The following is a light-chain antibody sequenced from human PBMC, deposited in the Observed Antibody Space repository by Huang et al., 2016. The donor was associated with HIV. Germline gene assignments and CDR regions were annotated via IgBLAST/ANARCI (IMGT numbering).Light chain of an antibody. J-gene: IGKJ4*01. CDR3: QQRSKWPLT. CDR1: QGVSTY. CDR2: DAS. V-gene: IGKV3-11*01. Sequence: EIVLTQSPATLSLSPGERATLSCRASQGVSTYLAWYQQKPGQAPRLLIYDASNRAAGIPARVSGSGSGTDFTLTISSLEPEDFAVYYCQQRSKWPLTLGGGTKVEIK.